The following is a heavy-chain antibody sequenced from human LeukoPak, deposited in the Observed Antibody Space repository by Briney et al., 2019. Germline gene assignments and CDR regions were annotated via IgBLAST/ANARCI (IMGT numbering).Heavy chain of an antibody. J-gene: IGHJ4*02. V-gene: IGHV3-23*01. CDR2: VNADGGNT. Sequence: GGSLRLSCAASGFTVSSNYMSWVRQAPGKGLEWVSTVNADGGNTYYADSVKGRFTISRDNSKSTLILQMNSLRVEDTALYYCTKRVKYGGTWDHFADWGREPWSPSPQ. CDR3: TKRVKYGGTWDHFAD. CDR1: GFTVSSNY. D-gene: IGHD1-26*01.